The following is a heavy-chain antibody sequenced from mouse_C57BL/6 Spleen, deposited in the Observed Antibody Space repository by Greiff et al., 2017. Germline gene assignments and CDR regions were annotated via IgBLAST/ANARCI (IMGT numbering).Heavy chain of an antibody. D-gene: IGHD2-4*01. J-gene: IGHJ3*01. CDR3: ARADYDYVWFAY. V-gene: IGHV1-61*01. CDR1: GYTFTSYW. Sequence: QVHVKQPGAELVRPGSSVKLSCKASGYTFTSYWMDWVKQRPGQGLEWIGNIYPSDSETHYNQKFKDKATLTVDKSSSTAYMQLSSLTSEDSAVYYCARADYDYVWFAYWGQGTLVTVSA. CDR2: IYPSDSET.